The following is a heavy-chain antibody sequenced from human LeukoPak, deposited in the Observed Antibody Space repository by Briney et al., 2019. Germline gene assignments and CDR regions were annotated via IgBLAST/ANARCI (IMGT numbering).Heavy chain of an antibody. D-gene: IGHD6-6*01. CDR1: GFTFSSYS. CDR2: ISSSSSYI. CDR3: ARDAYSSSPNAIDY. V-gene: IGHV3-21*01. Sequence: GGSLRLSCAASGFTFSSYSMNWVRQPPGKGLEWVSSISSSSSYIYYADSVKGRFTISRDNAKNSLYLQMNSLRAEDTAVYYCARDAYSSSPNAIDYWGQGTLVTVSS. J-gene: IGHJ4*02.